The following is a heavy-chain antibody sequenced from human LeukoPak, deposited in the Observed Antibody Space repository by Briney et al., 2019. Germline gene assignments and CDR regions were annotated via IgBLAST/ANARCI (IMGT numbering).Heavy chain of an antibody. CDR2: ISWNSGSI. CDR3: AKGSLCSSTSCPFDY. CDR1: GFSCYDYA. D-gene: IGHD2-2*01. V-gene: IGHV3-9*01. Sequence: AGGSLRFSCAASGFSCYDYAMHWVRQAPGKGLEGVSGISWNSGSIGYADSVKGRFTISRDNAKNSLYLQMNSLRAEDTALYYCAKGSLCSSTSCPFDYWGQGTLVTVSS. J-gene: IGHJ4*02.